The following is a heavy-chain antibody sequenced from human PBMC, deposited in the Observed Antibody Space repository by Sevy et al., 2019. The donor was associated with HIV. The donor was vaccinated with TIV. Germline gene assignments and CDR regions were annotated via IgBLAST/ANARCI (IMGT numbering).Heavy chain of an antibody. D-gene: IGHD1-1*01. Sequence: GGSLRLSCAASGFTFSSDAMSWVRQAPGKGLEWVSTITGGGGGTTYYADSVRGRFTISRDDSKNTLYLQMNSLRAEATAIYYCARNGLGFLDYWGQGTLVTVSS. CDR2: ITGGGGGTT. V-gene: IGHV3-23*01. CDR3: ARNGLGFLDY. J-gene: IGHJ4*02. CDR1: GFTFSSDA.